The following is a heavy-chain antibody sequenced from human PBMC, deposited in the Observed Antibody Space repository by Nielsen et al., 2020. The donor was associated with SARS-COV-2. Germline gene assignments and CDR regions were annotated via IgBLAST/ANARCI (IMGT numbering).Heavy chain of an antibody. J-gene: IGHJ6*03. Sequence: RQAPGKGLEWIGEINHSGSTNYNPSLKSRVTISVDTSKNQFSLKLSSVTAADTAVYYCARAEYSSSWGWGNYYYYYYMDVWGKGTTVTVSS. CDR3: ARAEYSSSWGWGNYYYYYYMDV. V-gene: IGHV4-34*01. D-gene: IGHD6-6*01. CDR2: INHSGST.